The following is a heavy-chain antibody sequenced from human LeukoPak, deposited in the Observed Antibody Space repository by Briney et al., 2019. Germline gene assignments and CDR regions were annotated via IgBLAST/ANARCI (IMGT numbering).Heavy chain of an antibody. V-gene: IGHV3-53*01. CDR3: ARARRPVRYSSGWYESDY. D-gene: IGHD6-19*01. J-gene: IGHJ4*02. CDR2: IYSGGST. CDR1: GFTVSSNY. Sequence: GGSLRLSCAASGFTVSSNYMSWVRQAPGKGLEWVSVIYSGGSTYYADSVKGRFTISRDNSKNTLYLRMNSLRAEDTAVYYCARARRPVRYSSGWYESDYWGQGTLVTVSS.